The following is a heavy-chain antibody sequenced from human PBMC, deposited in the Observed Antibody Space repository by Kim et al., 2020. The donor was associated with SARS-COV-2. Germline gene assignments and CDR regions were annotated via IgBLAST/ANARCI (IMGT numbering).Heavy chain of an antibody. J-gene: IGHJ4*02. V-gene: IGHV1-24*01. CDR2: GET. CDR3: ATVPFRIQW. Sequence: GETSYEQKFQGRVTMTEETSTDTDYMELSSLRSEDTAVYYCATVPFRIQWWGQGTLVTVSS. D-gene: IGHD1-1*01.